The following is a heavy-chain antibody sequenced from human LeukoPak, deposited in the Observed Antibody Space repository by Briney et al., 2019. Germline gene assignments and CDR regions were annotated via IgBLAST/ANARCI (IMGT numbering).Heavy chain of an antibody. CDR2: IWYGGSNK. CDR1: GFTFSSYG. Sequence: LTGGSLRLSCAASGFTFSSYGMHWVRQAPGKGLEWVAVIWYGGSNKYYADSVKGRFTISRDNSKNTLYLQMNSLRAEDTAVYYCAKGSRYYDSSEYFDYWGQGILVTVSS. V-gene: IGHV3-30*02. D-gene: IGHD3-22*01. CDR3: AKGSRYYDSSEYFDY. J-gene: IGHJ4*02.